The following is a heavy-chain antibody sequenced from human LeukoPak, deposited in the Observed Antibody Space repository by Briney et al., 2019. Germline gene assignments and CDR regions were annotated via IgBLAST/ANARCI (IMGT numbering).Heavy chain of an antibody. Sequence: GGSLRLSCAASGFAFNSYTIKWVRQAPGKGLEWVSAITSRGTHIYNADSVKGRFTISRDNAENSAYLQMSSLRAEDTAVYYCARVAQGATTENYYYYYMDVWGKGTTATVSS. CDR3: ARVAQGATTENYYYYYMDV. J-gene: IGHJ6*03. CDR2: ITSRGTHI. D-gene: IGHD4-11*01. V-gene: IGHV3-21*01. CDR1: GFAFNSYT.